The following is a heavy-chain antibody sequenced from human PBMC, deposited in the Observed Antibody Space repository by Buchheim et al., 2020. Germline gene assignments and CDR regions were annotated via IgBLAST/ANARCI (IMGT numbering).Heavy chain of an antibody. V-gene: IGHV5-51*01. CDR3: VRDYGDY. CDR2: IYPADSDT. CDR1: GYIFRNYW. Sequence: EVQLVQSGAEVKKPGESLKISCKASGYIFRNYWIGWVRQMPGKGLEWMVIIYPADSDTRYNPAFQGQVTISAAKSTSTAYPQWSSLKTSDTAIYYCVRDYGDYWGQGTLGTGSS. J-gene: IGHJ4*02.